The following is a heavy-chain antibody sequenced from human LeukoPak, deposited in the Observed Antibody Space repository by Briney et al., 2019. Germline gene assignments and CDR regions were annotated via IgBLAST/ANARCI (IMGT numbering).Heavy chain of an antibody. Sequence: GGSLRLSCAASGFTFSSYEMNWVRQAPGKGLEWVSYISSSGSTIYYADSVKGRFTISRDNAKNSPYLQMNSLRAEDTAVYYCAKGRGWEASYYYYYMDVWGKGTTVTISS. V-gene: IGHV3-48*03. CDR1: GFTFSSYE. CDR3: AKGRGWEASYYYYYMDV. J-gene: IGHJ6*03. CDR2: ISSSGSTI. D-gene: IGHD1-26*01.